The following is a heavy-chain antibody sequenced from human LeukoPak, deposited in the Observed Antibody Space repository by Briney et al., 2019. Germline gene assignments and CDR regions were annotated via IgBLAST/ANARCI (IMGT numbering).Heavy chain of an antibody. CDR1: GFTFTSYA. J-gene: IGHJ4*02. V-gene: IGHV3-23*01. Sequence: GGSLRLSCAASGFTFTSYAMTWVRQAPGKGLEWVSALSGSGDSTYYADSVKGRFTISRDNSKNTLYLQMNSLRAEDTAVYYCAKTYYAYVWGSYPTWGQGTLVTVSS. D-gene: IGHD3-16*02. CDR2: LSGSGDST. CDR3: AKTYYAYVWGSYPT.